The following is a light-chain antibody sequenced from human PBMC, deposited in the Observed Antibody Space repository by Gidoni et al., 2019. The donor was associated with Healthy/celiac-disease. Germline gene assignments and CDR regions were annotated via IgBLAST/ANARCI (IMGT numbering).Light chain of an antibody. CDR2: GAS. V-gene: IGKV3-15*01. Sequence: QSVSSNLAWYQQKPGQAPWLLIYGASTRATGSPARFSGSGSGTEFTLTISSLQSEDFAVYYCQQYNNWTPLFXQXTKLEIK. CDR1: QSVSSN. J-gene: IGKJ2*01. CDR3: QQYNNWTPL.